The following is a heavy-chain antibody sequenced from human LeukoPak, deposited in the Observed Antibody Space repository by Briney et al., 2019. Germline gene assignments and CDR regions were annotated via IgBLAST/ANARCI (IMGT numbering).Heavy chain of an antibody. CDR3: AKDRAGGGSDP. Sequence: GGSLRLSCAASGFTFSSYSVNWVRQAPGKGLEWVSSISSSSSYIYYADSVKGGFTISRDNSKNTLYLQRNSLRAEDTAVYYCAKDRAGGGSDPWGQGTLVTVSS. CDR1: GFTFSSYS. J-gene: IGHJ5*02. CDR2: ISSSSSYI. D-gene: IGHD3-10*01. V-gene: IGHV3-21*04.